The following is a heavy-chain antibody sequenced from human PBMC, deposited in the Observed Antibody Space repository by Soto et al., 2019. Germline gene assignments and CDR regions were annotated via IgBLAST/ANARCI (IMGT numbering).Heavy chain of an antibody. CDR1: GGSISSSSYY. Sequence: PSETLSLTCTVSGGSISSSSYYWGWIRQPPGKGLEWIGSIYYSGSTYYNPSLKSRVTISVDTSKNQFSLKLSSVTAADTAVYYCATLHSGYDRSYYYYGMDVWGQGTTVTVSS. CDR3: ATLHSGYDRSYYYYGMDV. V-gene: IGHV4-39*01. CDR2: IYYSGST. J-gene: IGHJ6*02. D-gene: IGHD5-12*01.